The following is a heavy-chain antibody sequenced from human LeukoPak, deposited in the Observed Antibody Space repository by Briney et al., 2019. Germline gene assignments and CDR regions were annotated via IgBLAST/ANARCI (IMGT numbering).Heavy chain of an antibody. D-gene: IGHD3-3*01. V-gene: IGHV3-7*03. J-gene: IGHJ5*02. Sequence: GGSLRLSCVASGFTFSYYSMGWVRQAPGKGLEWVANIKQDGSEKYYVDSVKGRFTISRDNAKNSLYLQMNSLRAEDTAVYYCAREDLNNWFDPWGQGTLVTVSS. CDR2: IKQDGSEK. CDR3: AREDLNNWFDP. CDR1: GFTFSYYS.